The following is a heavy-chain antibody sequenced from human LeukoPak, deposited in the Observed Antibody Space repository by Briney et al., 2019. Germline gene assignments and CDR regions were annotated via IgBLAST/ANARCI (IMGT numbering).Heavy chain of an antibody. V-gene: IGHV5-51*01. CDR2: IYPGDSDT. CDR1: GYIFTNYW. J-gene: IGHJ6*03. Sequence: TGESLKISCKGSGYIFTNYWIGWVRQMPGKGLEWMGIIYPGDSDTRYSPSFQGQVTISADKSISTAYLHWSSLKASDTAMYYCARRGLAAARPYYYYYYMDVWGKGTTVTISS. CDR3: ARRGLAAARPYYYYYYMDV. D-gene: IGHD6-13*01.